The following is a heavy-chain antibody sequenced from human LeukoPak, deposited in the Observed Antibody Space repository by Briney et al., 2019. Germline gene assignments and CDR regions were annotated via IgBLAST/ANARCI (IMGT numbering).Heavy chain of an antibody. CDR2: IGPTGSDR. J-gene: IGHJ4*02. CDR3: ATETNGRHYDY. Sequence: PGGSLRLSCAASGFTFSSYSMNLVRQAPGKGLEWVASIGPTGSDRYHADSIKGRFTISRDNANNFLYLQMNSLRAEDTAVYYCATETNGRHYDYWGQGTLLTVSS. D-gene: IGHD1-14*01. V-gene: IGHV3-21*06. CDR1: GFTFSSYS.